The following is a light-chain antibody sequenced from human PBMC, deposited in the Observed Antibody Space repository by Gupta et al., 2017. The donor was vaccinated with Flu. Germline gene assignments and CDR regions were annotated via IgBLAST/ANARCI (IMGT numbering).Light chain of an antibody. Sequence: PSSLSASVGGRVTITCRASQSISSLFAWYQKKPGKAPKLLIYRASNLESGVPTRCSGSGSGTEFTLTISSLQPDDFATYYCQQYKSLMNIFGQGTKLEIK. CDR2: RAS. CDR3: QQYKSLMNI. CDR1: QSISSL. J-gene: IGKJ2*01. V-gene: IGKV1-5*03.